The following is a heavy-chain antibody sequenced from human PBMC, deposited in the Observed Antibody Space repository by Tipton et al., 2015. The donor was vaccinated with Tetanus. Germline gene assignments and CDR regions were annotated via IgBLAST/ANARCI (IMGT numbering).Heavy chain of an antibody. J-gene: IGHJ4*02. Sequence: QVQLVQSGAEMKKPGSSVKVSCKASGATFSKYALNWVRQAPGQGLEWMGGIIPGFSTANYAQKFQDRLTITADESTSTVNMELSSLRSDDTAVYYCARANNEFPKKGPFDSWGQGSLVIVSS. D-gene: IGHD1-1*01. CDR1: GATFSKYA. V-gene: IGHV1-69*01. CDR3: ARANNEFPKKGPFDS. CDR2: IIPGFSTA.